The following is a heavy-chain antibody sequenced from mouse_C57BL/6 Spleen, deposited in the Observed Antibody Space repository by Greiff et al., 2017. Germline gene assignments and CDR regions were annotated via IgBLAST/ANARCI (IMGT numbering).Heavy chain of an antibody. CDR3: ARHGDGKTAAFDY. Sequence: EVQGVESGGDLVKPGGSLKLSCAASGFTFSSYGMSWVRQTPDKRLEWVATISSGGSYTYYPDSVKGRFTISRDNAKNTLYLQMSSLKSEDTAMYYCARHGDGKTAAFDYWGQGTTLTVSS. CDR2: ISSGGSYT. J-gene: IGHJ2*01. V-gene: IGHV5-6*01. CDR1: GFTFSSYG. D-gene: IGHD2-1*01.